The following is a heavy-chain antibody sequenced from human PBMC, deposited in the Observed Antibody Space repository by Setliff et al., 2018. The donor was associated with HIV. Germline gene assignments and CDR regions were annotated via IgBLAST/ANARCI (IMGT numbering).Heavy chain of an antibody. V-gene: IGHV4-34*01. J-gene: IGHJ4*02. Sequence: TSETLSLTCAVYGESFSGYFWSWIRQPPGKGLERIGEINHSGSTNYNPSLKSRVSISVATSKNQFSLKLTSVTAADTAVYYCARRGVMITFGGVYFNYWGQGTLVTVSS. CDR3: ARRGVMITFGGVYFNY. CDR2: INHSGST. CDR1: GESFSGYF. D-gene: IGHD3-16*01.